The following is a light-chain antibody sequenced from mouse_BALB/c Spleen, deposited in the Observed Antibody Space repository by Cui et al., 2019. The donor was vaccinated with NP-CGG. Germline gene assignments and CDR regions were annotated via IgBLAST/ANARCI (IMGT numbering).Light chain of an antibody. CDR3: ALWYSNHWV. CDR2: GTN. Sequence: QAVVTQESAPTTSPGETVTLTCRSSTGTITTSNYANWVQEKPDHLFTGLIGGTNNRVPGVPARFSGSLIGDTAVLTITGAQTEDEAIYFCALWYSNHWVFGGGTKLTVL. CDR1: TGTITTSNY. J-gene: IGLJ1*01. V-gene: IGLV1*01.